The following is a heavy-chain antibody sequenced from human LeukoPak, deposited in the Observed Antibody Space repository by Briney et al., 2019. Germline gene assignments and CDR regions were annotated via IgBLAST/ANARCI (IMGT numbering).Heavy chain of an antibody. V-gene: IGHV1-69*13. CDR3: ARGGYSYYYDSSGSRFDY. D-gene: IGHD3-22*01. Sequence: SVKVSCKASGGTFSSYAISWVRQAPGQGLEWMGGIIPTFGAANYAQKFQGRVTITADESTSTAYMELSSLRSEDTAVYYCARGGYSYYYDSSGSRFDYWGQGTLVTVSS. J-gene: IGHJ4*02. CDR1: GGTFSSYA. CDR2: IIPTFGAA.